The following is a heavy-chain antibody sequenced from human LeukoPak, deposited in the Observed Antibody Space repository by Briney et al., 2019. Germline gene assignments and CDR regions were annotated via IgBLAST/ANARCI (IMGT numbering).Heavy chain of an antibody. J-gene: IGHJ4*02. V-gene: IGHV3-21*01. Sequence: GGSLRLSCAASGFTFSTYSMNWVRQAPGKGLEWVSSITRNSYIYYADSVKGRFTISRDNAKNSLYLQMNSLRAEDTAVYYCAREMDTAMGSFDYWGQGTLVTVSS. CDR2: ITRNSYI. CDR3: AREMDTAMGSFDY. CDR1: GFTFSTYS. D-gene: IGHD5-18*01.